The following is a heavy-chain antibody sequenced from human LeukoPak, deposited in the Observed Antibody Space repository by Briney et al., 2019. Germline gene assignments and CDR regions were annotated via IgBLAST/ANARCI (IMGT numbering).Heavy chain of an antibody. J-gene: IGHJ4*02. D-gene: IGHD5-12*01. CDR3: ARVGYSGYDDGDDY. CDR1: GFTFSSYE. CDR2: ISSSGSTI. V-gene: IGHV3-48*03. Sequence: GGSLRLSCAASGFTFSSYEMNWVRQAPGKGLEWVSYISSSGSTIYYADSVKGRFTISRDNAKNSLYLQMNSLKAEDTAVYYCARVGYSGYDDGDDYWGQGTLVTVSS.